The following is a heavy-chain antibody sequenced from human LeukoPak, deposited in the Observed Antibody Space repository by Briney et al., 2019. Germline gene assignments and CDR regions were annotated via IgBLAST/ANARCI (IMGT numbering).Heavy chain of an antibody. CDR3: ATRYQSSGWYYYGMDV. J-gene: IGHJ6*02. CDR2: ISGSGDST. Sequence: GGSLRLSCAASGFTFNAFGMNWVRQAPGKGLEWVSAISGSGDSTYYADSVKGRFTISRDNPKKTMYLQMNSLRAEDTAVYYCATRYQSSGWYYYGMDVWGQGTTVTVSS. D-gene: IGHD6-19*01. CDR1: GFTFNAFG. V-gene: IGHV3-23*01.